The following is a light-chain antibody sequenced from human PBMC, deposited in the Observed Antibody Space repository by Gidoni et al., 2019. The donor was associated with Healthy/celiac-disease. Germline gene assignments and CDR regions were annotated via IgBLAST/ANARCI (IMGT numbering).Light chain of an antibody. CDR3: QQYNSYSRT. Sequence: DIQMTQSPSTLSASVGDRVTITCRASQSISSWFAWYQQKQGKAPKLLIYKASSLESGVPSRFSGSGSGTEFTLTISSLQPDDFATYYCQQYNSYSRTFGQGTKVEIK. J-gene: IGKJ1*01. CDR2: KAS. V-gene: IGKV1-5*03. CDR1: QSISSW.